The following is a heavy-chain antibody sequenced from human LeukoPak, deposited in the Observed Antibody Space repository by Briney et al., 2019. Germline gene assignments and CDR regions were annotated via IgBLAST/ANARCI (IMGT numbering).Heavy chain of an antibody. D-gene: IGHD2-8*01. CDR3: ARGGYCTNGVCHHPLQYYYYALDV. Sequence: GESLKISCMGSGYSFTTYWIGWVRQMPGKGLEWMGIMYPGDSDIRYNPTFEGQVTISADKSISTAYLQWSSLKASDTAMYYCARGGYCTNGVCHHPLQYYYYALDVWAKGPRSPSP. CDR2: MYPGDSDI. J-gene: IGHJ6*02. V-gene: IGHV5-51*01. CDR1: GYSFTTYW.